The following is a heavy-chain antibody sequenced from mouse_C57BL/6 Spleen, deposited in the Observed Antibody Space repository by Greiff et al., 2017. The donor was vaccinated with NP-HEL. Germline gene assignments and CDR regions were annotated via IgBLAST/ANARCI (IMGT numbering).Heavy chain of an antibody. V-gene: IGHV2-6-1*01. CDR3: ARQGYYGMRYAMDY. CDR1: GFSLTSYG. CDR2: IWSDGST. J-gene: IGHJ4*01. D-gene: IGHD1-1*01. Sequence: VQLQQSGPGLVAPSQSLSITCTVSGFSLTSYGVHWVRQPPGKGLEWLVVIWSDGSTTYNSALKSRLSISKDNSKSQVFLKMNSLQTDDTAMYYCARQGYYGMRYAMDYWGQGTSVTVSS.